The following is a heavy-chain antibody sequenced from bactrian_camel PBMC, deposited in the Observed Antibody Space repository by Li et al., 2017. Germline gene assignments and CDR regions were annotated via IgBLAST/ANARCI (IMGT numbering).Heavy chain of an antibody. CDR2: INGANGRT. CDR3: AADRALDDDCYVGSLYTDFAY. J-gene: IGHJ6*01. V-gene: IGHV3S40*01. D-gene: IGHD3*01. CDR1: GFTFSSVA. Sequence: VQLVESGGGLVQPGGSLRLSCAASGFTFSSVAMNWVRQAPGKGLEWVSGINGANGRTYYSDSVRGRFTISRDNAKNMVYLQMNSLKPEDTAMYYCAADRALDDDCYVGSLYTDFAYWDQGTQVTVS.